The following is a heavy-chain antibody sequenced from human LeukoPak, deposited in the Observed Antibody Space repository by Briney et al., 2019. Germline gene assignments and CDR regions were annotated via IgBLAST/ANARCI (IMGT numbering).Heavy chain of an antibody. CDR1: GFTFERYV. Sequence: PGGSLRLSCVTSGFTFERYVMHWMRLAPGKGLECVSSIHPNNGGVGYAASVKGRFAISRDNARNSLYLEITSLRPEDTAVYYCVKDAPNGSVDFWGRGTLVTVSS. V-gene: IGHV3-9*01. D-gene: IGHD2-8*01. CDR2: IHPNNGGV. J-gene: IGHJ4*02. CDR3: VKDAPNGSVDF.